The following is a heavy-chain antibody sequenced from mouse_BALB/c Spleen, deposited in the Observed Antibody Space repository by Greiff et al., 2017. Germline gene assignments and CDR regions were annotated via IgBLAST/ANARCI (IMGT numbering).Heavy chain of an antibody. J-gene: IGHJ4*01. CDR3: ATYDAMDY. Sequence: VMLVESGAELMKPGASVKISCKATGYTFSSYWIEWVKQRPGHGLEWIGEILPGSGSTNYNEKFKGKATFTADTSSNTAYMQLSSLTSEDSAVYYCATYDAMDYWGQGTSVTVSS. CDR1: GYTFSSYW. CDR2: ILPGSGST. V-gene: IGHV1-9*01.